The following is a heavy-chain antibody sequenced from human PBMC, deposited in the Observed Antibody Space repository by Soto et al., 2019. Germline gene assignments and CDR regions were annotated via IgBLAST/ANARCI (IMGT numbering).Heavy chain of an antibody. V-gene: IGHV4-31*02. D-gene: IGHD5-12*01. CDR3: ARWIRYSGYDSDNWFDP. Sequence: PSQSLSRTWTVAGGSISSGRCCWSWIRQHPGKDPERIGGSYYSGSTCYNPSLKSRVTISVDTSKHQSSLKLSSVTAADTAVYYCARWIRYSGYDSDNWFDPWGQGTLVT. J-gene: IGHJ5*02. CDR2: SYYSGST. CDR1: GGSISSGRCC.